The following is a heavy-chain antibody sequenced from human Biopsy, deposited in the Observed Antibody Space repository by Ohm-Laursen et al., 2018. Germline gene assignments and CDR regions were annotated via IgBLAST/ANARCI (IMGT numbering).Heavy chain of an antibody. Sequence: TLSLTCTVSGGSLNFYYWSWIRQPPGKGLEWIGYMYYSGSTKYSPSLKNRVTVSFDTSRNQFSLKLTSMTPADTAVYYCVRGRSPATYWGQGALVTVSS. V-gene: IGHV4-59*01. CDR2: MYYSGST. CDR1: GGSLNFYY. J-gene: IGHJ4*02. D-gene: IGHD3-16*01. CDR3: VRGRSPATY.